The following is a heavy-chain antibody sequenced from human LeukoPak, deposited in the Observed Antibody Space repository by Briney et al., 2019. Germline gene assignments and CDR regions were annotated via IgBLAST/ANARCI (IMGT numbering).Heavy chain of an antibody. V-gene: IGHV1-69*04. D-gene: IGHD2-15*01. CDR3: AAPRYCSGGSCYYYYGMDV. Sequence: SVKVSCKASGGTFSSYAISWVRQAPGQGLEWMGRIIPILGIANYVQKFQGRVTITADKSTSTAYMELSSLRSEDTAVYYCAAPRYCSGGSCYYYYGMDVWGQGTTVTVSS. J-gene: IGHJ6*02. CDR2: IIPILGIA. CDR1: GGTFSSYA.